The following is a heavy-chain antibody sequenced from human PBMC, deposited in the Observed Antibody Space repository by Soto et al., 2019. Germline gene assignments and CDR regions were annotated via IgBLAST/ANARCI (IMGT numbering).Heavy chain of an antibody. J-gene: IGHJ5*02. CDR1: GFSFSSYG. V-gene: IGHV3-30*18. CDR3: AKDNGGNYDFWSGYSDWFDP. D-gene: IGHD3-3*01. Sequence: GSLRLSCAASGFSFSSYGMYWVRQAPGKGLEWVAVISSDGSNKYYADSVKGRFTIPRDNSKNTLYLQMNSLRAEDTAVYYCAKDNGGNYDFWSGYSDWFDPWGQGTLVTVSS. CDR2: ISSDGSNK.